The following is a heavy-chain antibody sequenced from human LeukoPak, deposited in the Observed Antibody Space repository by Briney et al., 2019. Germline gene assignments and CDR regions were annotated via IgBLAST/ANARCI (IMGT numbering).Heavy chain of an antibody. Sequence: GESLKISCKGSGSGFTSYWIGWVRPMPGKGLEWMGIIYPGDSDTRYSPSFQGQVTISADKSISTAYLQWSSLKASDTAMYYCARHRSVPAAKSYYYMDVWGKGTTVTVSS. CDR2: IYPGDSDT. CDR1: GSGFTSYW. CDR3: ARHRSVPAAKSYYYMDV. D-gene: IGHD2-2*01. V-gene: IGHV5-51*01. J-gene: IGHJ6*03.